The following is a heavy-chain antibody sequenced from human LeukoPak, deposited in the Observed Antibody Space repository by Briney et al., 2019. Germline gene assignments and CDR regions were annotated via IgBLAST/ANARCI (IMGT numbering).Heavy chain of an antibody. D-gene: IGHD3-16*01. J-gene: IGHJ4*02. CDR3: ARGSAFGTQNFDC. Sequence: ASVKVSCKASGGTFSSYAISWVRQAPGQGLEWMGGIIPIFGTANYAQKFQGRVTITADESTSTAYMELSSLRSEDTAVYYCARGSAFGTQNFDCWGQGTLVTVSS. V-gene: IGHV1-69*13. CDR2: IIPIFGTA. CDR1: GGTFSSYA.